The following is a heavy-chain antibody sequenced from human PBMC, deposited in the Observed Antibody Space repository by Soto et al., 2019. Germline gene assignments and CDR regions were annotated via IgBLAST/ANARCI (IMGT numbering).Heavy chain of an antibody. CDR1: GGSISSGGYY. V-gene: IGHV4-31*03. J-gene: IGHJ6*02. CDR3: ARDFEPTSDGYNGYYYGMDV. D-gene: IGHD5-12*01. Sequence: SETLSLTCTVSGGSISSGGYYWSWIRQHPGKGLEWIGYIYYSGSTYYNPSLKSRVTISVDTSKNQFSLKLSSVTAADTAVYYCARDFEPTSDGYNGYYYGMDVWGQGTTVTVSS. CDR2: IYYSGST.